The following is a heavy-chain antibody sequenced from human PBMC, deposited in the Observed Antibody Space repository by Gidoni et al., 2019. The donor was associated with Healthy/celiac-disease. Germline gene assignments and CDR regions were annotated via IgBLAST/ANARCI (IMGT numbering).Heavy chain of an antibody. CDR2: IWYDGSNK. CDR1: GFTFSSYG. V-gene: IGHV3-33*01. CDR3: ARSLYDFPYYYGMDV. J-gene: IGHJ6*02. D-gene: IGHD3-3*01. Sequence: QVQLVESGGGVVQPGRSLRLSCAASGFTFSSYGMHWVRQAPGKGLEWVAVIWYDGSNKYYADSVKGRFTISRDNSKNTLYLQMNSLRAEDTAVYYCARSLYDFPYYYGMDVWGQGTTVTVSS.